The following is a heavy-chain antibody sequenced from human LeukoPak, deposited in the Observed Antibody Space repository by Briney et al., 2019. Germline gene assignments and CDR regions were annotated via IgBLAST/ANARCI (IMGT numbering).Heavy chain of an antibody. V-gene: IGHV4-31*03. CDR1: GDSVTSAGYF. CDR2: ISNSGTT. J-gene: IGHJ3*02. D-gene: IGHD2-21*02. Sequence: SETLSLTCTVSGDSVTSAGYFWTWIRQHPGKGLEWIGYISNSGTTSYNPSLKSRVSISVDTSDNLFSLSLRSVTAADTAVYYCARDVVVTSSPDAFDIWGHGTVVTVSS. CDR3: ARDVVVTSSPDAFDI.